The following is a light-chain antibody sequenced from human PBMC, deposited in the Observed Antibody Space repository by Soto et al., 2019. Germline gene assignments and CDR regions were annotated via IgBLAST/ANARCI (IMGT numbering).Light chain of an antibody. CDR1: QSVSSN. J-gene: IGKJ4*01. V-gene: IGKV3-15*01. CDR3: QQYNNWQVT. CDR2: SAS. Sequence: EIVMTQSPATLSVSPGERATLSCRASQSVSSNLAWYQQKPGQAPRLLIYSASTRATGIPARFSGSGSGTEFTLTISSLQSEDFAVYYCQQYNNWQVTFGGGTKVEIK.